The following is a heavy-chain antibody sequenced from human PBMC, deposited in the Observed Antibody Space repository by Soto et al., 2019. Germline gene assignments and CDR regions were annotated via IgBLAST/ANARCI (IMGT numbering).Heavy chain of an antibody. CDR3: ARVPPPYSFSYDD. CDR1: GVSIGSGDYY. D-gene: IGHD5-12*01. Sequence: SETLSLTCNVSGVSIGSGDYYWSWIRQPPGKGLEWIGYIYISGTTYYNPSLKSRLTISLDTSRNVFSLKLRSVTAADTAVYYCARVPPPYSFSYDDWGQGTLVTVSS. V-gene: IGHV4-30-4*01. CDR2: IYISGTT. J-gene: IGHJ4*02.